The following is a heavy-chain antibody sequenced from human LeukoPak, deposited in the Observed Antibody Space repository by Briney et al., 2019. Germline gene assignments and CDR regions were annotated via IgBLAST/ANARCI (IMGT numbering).Heavy chain of an antibody. D-gene: IGHD2-21*02. CDR1: GGSISSYY. CDR3: ARFVVVTAIRGYFQH. CDR2: IYYSGST. Sequence: PSETLSLTCTVSGGSISSYYWSWIRRPPGQGLEWVGYIYYSGSTNYNPSLKSRVTISVDTSKNQFSLKLSSVTAADTAVYYCARFVVVTAIRGYFQHWGQGTLVTVSS. J-gene: IGHJ1*01. V-gene: IGHV4-59*01.